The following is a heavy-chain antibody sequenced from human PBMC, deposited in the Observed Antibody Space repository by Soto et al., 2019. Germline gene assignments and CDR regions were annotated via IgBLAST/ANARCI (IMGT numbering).Heavy chain of an antibody. D-gene: IGHD1-26*01. Sequence: QLQLVQSGAEVREPGSSVKVSCKASGGTFSSYTVIWVRQAPGQGLEWMGGITPTLNIAKYAEKFQGRVTITADESTSTGNMHLSSLRSEDTAVYFCARGYYSGSNPASVDYWGHGTRVDVSS. CDR3: ARGYYSGSNPASVDY. CDR2: ITPTLNIA. J-gene: IGHJ4*01. CDR1: GGTFSSYT. V-gene: IGHV1-69*01.